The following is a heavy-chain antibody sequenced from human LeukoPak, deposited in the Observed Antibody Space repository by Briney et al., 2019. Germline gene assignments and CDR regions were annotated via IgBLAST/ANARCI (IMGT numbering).Heavy chain of an antibody. CDR1: GYTFTSYD. D-gene: IGHD3-10*01. J-gene: IGHJ6*02. CDR3: ARGSPLGFCFHVTTVRGVCCGMDV. Sequence: ASVKVSCKASGYTFTSYDINWVRQATGQGLEWMGWMNPNSGNTGYAQKFQGRVTMTRNTSISTAYMELSSLRSEDTAVYYCARGSPLGFCFHVTTVRGVCCGMDVWGQGTTVTVSS. V-gene: IGHV1-8*01. CDR2: MNPNSGNT.